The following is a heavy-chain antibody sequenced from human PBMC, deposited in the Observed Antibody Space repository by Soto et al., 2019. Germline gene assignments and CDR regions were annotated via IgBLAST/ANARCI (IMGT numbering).Heavy chain of an antibody. D-gene: IGHD6-13*01. CDR3: ARASFHSSSWTVSDY. V-gene: IGHV3-33*01. CDR1: GFTFSSYG. CDR2: IWYDGSNK. J-gene: IGHJ4*02. Sequence: GGSLRLSCAASGFTFSSYGMHWVRQAPGKGLEWVAVIWYDGSNKYYADSVKGRFTISRDNSKNTLYLQMNSLRAEDTAVYYCARASFHSSSWTVSDYWGQGTLVTVSS.